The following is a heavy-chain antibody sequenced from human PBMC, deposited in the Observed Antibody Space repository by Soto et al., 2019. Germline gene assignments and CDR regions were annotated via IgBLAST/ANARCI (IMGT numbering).Heavy chain of an antibody. J-gene: IGHJ4*02. CDR3: ARDPVGTTIGYYFDY. D-gene: IGHD1-1*01. V-gene: IGHV3-48*02. CDR1: GFTLSSYS. Sequence: EVQLVESGGGLVQRGGSLRLACAASGFTLSSYSMNWVRQAPGKGLEWVAYISTSSTITSYADSVRGRFTISRDNAKNSLYLQVNSLRDEDTAVYYCARDPVGTTIGYYFDYWGQGTLVTVSS. CDR2: ISTSSTIT.